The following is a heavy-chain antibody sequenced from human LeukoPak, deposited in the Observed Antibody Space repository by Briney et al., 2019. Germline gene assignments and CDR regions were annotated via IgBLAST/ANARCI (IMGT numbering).Heavy chain of an antibody. Sequence: GESLKISCKGSGYRFSTYWIAWGRQMPGKGLEWMGIIYPGDSDTRYSPSFQGQVTISADKSVNTAYLQWSSLKASDTAMYYCARPNITSYYDSRGYDAFDVWGQGTMVTVYS. CDR1: GYRFSTYW. CDR3: ARPNITSYYDSRGYDAFDV. J-gene: IGHJ3*01. V-gene: IGHV5-51*01. D-gene: IGHD3-22*01. CDR2: IYPGDSDT.